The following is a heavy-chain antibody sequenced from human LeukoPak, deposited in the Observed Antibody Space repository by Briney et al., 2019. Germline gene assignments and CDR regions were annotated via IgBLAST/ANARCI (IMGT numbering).Heavy chain of an antibody. Sequence: GGSLRLSCAASGFTFSNAWMSWVRQAPGKGLEWVGRIKSKTDGGTTDYTAPVNGTFSISRDDSLNTLYLKMNTLKAEDTPVHYCATYNYGAVFYGTIRYWGQGTLVTVSS. CDR1: GFTFSNAW. CDR3: ATYNYGAVFYGTIRY. CDR2: IKSKTDGGTT. J-gene: IGHJ4*02. D-gene: IGHD3-10*01. V-gene: IGHV3-15*01.